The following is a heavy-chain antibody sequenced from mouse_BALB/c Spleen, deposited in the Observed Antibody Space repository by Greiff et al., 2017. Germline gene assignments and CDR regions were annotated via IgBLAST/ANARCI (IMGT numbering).Heavy chain of an antibody. J-gene: IGHJ4*01. Sequence: LQQPGSELVRPGASVKLSCKASGYTFTSYWLHWVKQRPGQGLEWIGNIYPGSGSTNYDEKFKSKATLTVDTSSSTAYMQLSSLTSEDSAFYYCTRQTGSYYAMDYWGQGTSVTVSS. V-gene: IGHV1S22*01. CDR3: TRQTGSYYAMDY. D-gene: IGHD4-1*01. CDR1: GYTFTSYW. CDR2: IYPGSGST.